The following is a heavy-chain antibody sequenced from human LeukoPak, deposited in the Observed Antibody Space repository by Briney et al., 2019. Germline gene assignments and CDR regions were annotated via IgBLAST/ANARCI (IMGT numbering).Heavy chain of an antibody. D-gene: IGHD1-26*01. CDR2: IYYSGST. V-gene: IGHV4-31*03. CDR1: GGYISSGGYC. Sequence: PSETLSHTVPVCGGYISSGGYCWSWIRQHPGKGLEWIGYIYYSGSTYYNPSLKSRVTISVDTSKNQFSLKLSSVTAADTAVYFCARESWSYYHDYWDQGTLVTVSS. CDR3: ARESWSYYHDY. J-gene: IGHJ4*02.